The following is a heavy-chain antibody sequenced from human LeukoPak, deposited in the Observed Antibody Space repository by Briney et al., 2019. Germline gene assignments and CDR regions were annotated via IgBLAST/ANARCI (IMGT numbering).Heavy chain of an antibody. CDR1: GYTFSSYG. D-gene: IGHD2-21*01. V-gene: IGHV3-33*01. Sequence: GGSLRLSCVASGYTFSSYGMHWVRQAPGKGLQWVAVIWYDESKKYYTDSVKGRFTISRDVSKNTLYLQMNSLRAEDSAMYYCARDGGIGLDYWGQGTLVTVSS. CDR3: ARDGGIGLDY. J-gene: IGHJ4*02. CDR2: IWYDESKK.